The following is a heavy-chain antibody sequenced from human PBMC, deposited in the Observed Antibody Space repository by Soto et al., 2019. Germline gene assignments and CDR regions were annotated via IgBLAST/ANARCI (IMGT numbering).Heavy chain of an antibody. V-gene: IGHV1-2*04. Sequence: ASVKVSCKASGYTFIDYYMHWVRQAPGQGPEWMGCINPKGGSTKYAQKFQDWVTMTWDTSISTAYMELNRLRSDDTAVYYCARESVALTKDFDYWGQGTLVTVSS. D-gene: IGHD2-21*02. CDR2: INPKGGST. CDR1: GYTFIDYY. CDR3: ARESVALTKDFDY. J-gene: IGHJ4*02.